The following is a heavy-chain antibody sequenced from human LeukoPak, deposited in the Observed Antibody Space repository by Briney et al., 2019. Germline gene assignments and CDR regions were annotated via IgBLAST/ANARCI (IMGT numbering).Heavy chain of an antibody. V-gene: IGHV3-23*01. CDR3: AKDLRYFDRLLILDAFDI. J-gene: IGHJ3*02. Sequence: GGSLRLSCAASGFTFSSYAMSWVRQAPGKGLEWVSAISGSGGSTYYADSVKGRFTISRDNSKNTLYLQMNSLRAEDTAVYYCAKDLRYFDRLLILDAFDIWGQGTMVTVSS. CDR1: GFTFSSYA. D-gene: IGHD3-9*01. CDR2: ISGSGGST.